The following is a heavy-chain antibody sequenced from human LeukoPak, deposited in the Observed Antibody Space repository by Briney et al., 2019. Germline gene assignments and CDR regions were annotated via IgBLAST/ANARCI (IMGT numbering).Heavy chain of an antibody. D-gene: IGHD5-18*01. CDR3: ARGGYSYGYDDDFDY. CDR1: GGSISSYY. J-gene: IGHJ4*02. V-gene: IGHV4-59*01. Sequence: PSETLSLTCTVSGGSISSYYWSWIRQPPGKGPEWIGYIYYSGSTNYNPSLKSRVTISVDTAKNQFSLKLSSVTAADTAVYYCARGGYSYGYDDDFDYWGQGTLVTVSS. CDR2: IYYSGST.